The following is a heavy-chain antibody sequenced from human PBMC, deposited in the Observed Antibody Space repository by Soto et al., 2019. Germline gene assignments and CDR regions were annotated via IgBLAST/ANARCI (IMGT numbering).Heavy chain of an antibody. CDR1: GFTFSSYA. Sequence: QVQLVESGGGVVQPGRSLRLSCAASGFTFSSYAMHWVRQAPGKGLEWVAVISYDGGNKYYADSVKGRFTISRDNSKNTLYLQMNSLRAEDTAVYYCARDMGVDTAMVDLAYWGQGTLVTVSS. CDR3: ARDMGVDTAMVDLAY. D-gene: IGHD5-18*01. J-gene: IGHJ4*02. CDR2: ISYDGGNK. V-gene: IGHV3-30-3*01.